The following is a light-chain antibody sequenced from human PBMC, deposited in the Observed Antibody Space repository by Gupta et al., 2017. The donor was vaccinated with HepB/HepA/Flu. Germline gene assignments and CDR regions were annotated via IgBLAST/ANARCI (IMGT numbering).Light chain of an antibody. V-gene: IGKV2-28*01. Sequence: DIVMSQSPLSLSVTPGEPASISCRSSQSRLHYNGHNYFNWYLQKPGQSPQLLIYLSSNRTSGVPDRFSGSGSGTEFTLTISSVGTEDVGVYYCRQTLQTPRTFGQGTRLEIK. CDR1: QSRLHYNGHNY. CDR3: RQTLQTPRT. CDR2: LSS. J-gene: IGKJ1*01.